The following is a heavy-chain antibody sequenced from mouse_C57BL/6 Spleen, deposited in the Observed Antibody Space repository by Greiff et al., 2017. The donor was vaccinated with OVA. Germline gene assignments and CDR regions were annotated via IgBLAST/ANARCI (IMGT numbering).Heavy chain of an antibody. D-gene: IGHD2-1*01. J-gene: IGHJ2*01. CDR3: ARGDYGNYSYYFDY. CDR2: IYPGGGYT. Sequence: VQLQQSGAELVRPGTSVKMSCKASGYTFTNYWIGWAKQRPGHGLEWIGDIYPGGGYTNYNEKFKGKATLTADKSSSTAYMQFSSLTSEDSAIYYCARGDYGNYSYYFDYWGQGTTLTVSS. CDR1: GYTFTNYW. V-gene: IGHV1-63*01.